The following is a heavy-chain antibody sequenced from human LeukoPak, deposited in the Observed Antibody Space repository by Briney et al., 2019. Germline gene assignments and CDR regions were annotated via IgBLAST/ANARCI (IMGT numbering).Heavy chain of an antibody. CDR3: AKTLFDNVLRFLEWSRDAFDI. Sequence: GGSLRLSCAASGFTYSSYAMSWVRQAPGKGLEWVSAISGSGGSTYYADSVKGRFTISRDNSKNTLYLQMNSLRAEDTAVYYCAKTLFDNVLRFLEWSRDAFDIWGQGTMVTVSS. J-gene: IGHJ3*02. CDR2: ISGSGGST. V-gene: IGHV3-23*01. CDR1: GFTYSSYA. D-gene: IGHD3-3*01.